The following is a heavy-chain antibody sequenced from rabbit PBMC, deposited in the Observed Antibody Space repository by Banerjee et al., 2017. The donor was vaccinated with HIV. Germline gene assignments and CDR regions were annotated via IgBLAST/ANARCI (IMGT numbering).Heavy chain of an antibody. CDR1: GFDFSSYG. CDR2: ITYGGSA. D-gene: IGHD7-1*01. CDR3: LRRWHSTDL. V-gene: IGHV1S47*01. Sequence: QEQLVVSGGGLVQPGGSLKLSCKASGFDFSSYGVSWVRQAPGKGLEWIGYITYGGSAYYASWVKGRFTISRDNAQNTVSLQLNSLTAADTATYFCLRRWHSTDLWGPGTLVTVS. J-gene: IGHJ4*01.